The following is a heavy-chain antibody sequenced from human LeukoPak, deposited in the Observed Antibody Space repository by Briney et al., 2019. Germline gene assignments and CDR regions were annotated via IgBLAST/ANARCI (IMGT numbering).Heavy chain of an antibody. V-gene: IGHV3-23*01. D-gene: IGHD3-3*01. CDR3: AKGDDFWSGYYGGGNYFDY. Sequence: GGSLRLSCAASGFTFSSYWMSWVRQAPGKGLEWVSVISVSGGSTYYADSVKGRFTISRDNSKNTLYLQMNSLRAEDTAVYYCAKGDDFWSGYYGGGNYFDYWGQGTLVTVSS. J-gene: IGHJ4*02. CDR1: GFTFSSYW. CDR2: ISVSGGST.